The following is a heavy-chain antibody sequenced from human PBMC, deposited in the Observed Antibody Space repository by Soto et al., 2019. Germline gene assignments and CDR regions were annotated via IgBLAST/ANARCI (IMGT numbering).Heavy chain of an antibody. V-gene: IGHV1-69*13. CDR2: IIPIFGTA. J-gene: IGHJ6*02. Sequence: SVKVSCKASGGTFSSYAISWVRQAPGQGLEWMGGIIPIFGTANYAQKFQGRVTITADESTSTAYMELSSLRSEDTAVYYCARDGYCSSTSCSLYGMDAWGQGTTVTVSS. CDR3: ARDGYCSSTSCSLYGMDA. D-gene: IGHD2-2*03. CDR1: GGTFSSYA.